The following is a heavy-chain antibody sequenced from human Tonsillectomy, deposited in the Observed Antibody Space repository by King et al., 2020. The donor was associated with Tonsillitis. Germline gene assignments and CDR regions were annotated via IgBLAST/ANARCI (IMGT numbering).Heavy chain of an antibody. CDR1: GFTFSSYE. CDR2: ISSSSSTI. J-gene: IGHJ3*02. D-gene: IGHD3-22*01. CDR3: AREGIDYYDSSGYYRVDAFDI. V-gene: IGHV3-48*03. Sequence: VQLVESGGGLVQPGGSRRLSCAASGFTFSSYEMNWVRQAPGKGLVWVSYISSSSSTIYYADSVKGRFTISRDNAKNSLYRQMNSLRAEDTAVYYCAREGIDYYDSSGYYRVDAFDIWGQGTMVTVSS.